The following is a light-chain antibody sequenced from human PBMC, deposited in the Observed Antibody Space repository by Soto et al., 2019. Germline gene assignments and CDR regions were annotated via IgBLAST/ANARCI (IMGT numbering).Light chain of an antibody. Sequence: DIQMTQSPSTLSASVGDRVTITCRASQSVRRWLAWYQQKPGKAPNLLIYKASNLETGVPSRFSGSGSGREFTLSISSLQPDDFATYYCHHYEGYPWTFGQGTKVEVK. CDR3: HHYEGYPWT. CDR2: KAS. CDR1: QSVRRW. J-gene: IGKJ1*01. V-gene: IGKV1-5*03.